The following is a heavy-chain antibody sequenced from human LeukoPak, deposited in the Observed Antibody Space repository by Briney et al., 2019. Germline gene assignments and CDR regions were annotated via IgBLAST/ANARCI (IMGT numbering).Heavy chain of an antibody. J-gene: IGHJ4*02. Sequence: GASVKVSCKASGYTFTYYGISWVRQAPGQGLEWMGWINTNTGSPTYAQGFTGRFVFSLDTSFSTAYLQISSLKAEDTAVYYCARGRSSSCIDWGQGTLVTVSS. CDR1: GYTFTYYG. D-gene: IGHD6-13*01. CDR3: ARGRSSSCID. CDR2: INTNTGSP. V-gene: IGHV7-4-1*02.